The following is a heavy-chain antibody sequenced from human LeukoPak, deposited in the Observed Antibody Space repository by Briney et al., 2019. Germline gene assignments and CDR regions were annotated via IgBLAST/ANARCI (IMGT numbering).Heavy chain of an antibody. J-gene: IGHJ4*02. D-gene: IGHD3-9*01. CDR3: ARGYDALTGHLDY. V-gene: IGHV3-30*04. CDR2: ISYDGNSE. CDR1: GFTFSSFA. Sequence: TGGSLRLSCAASGFTFSSFAIYWVRQAPGKGLEWVAMISYDGNSEYYADSVKGRFTISRDNSKNTVYLQINSLRAEDTAVYNCARGYDALTGHLDYWGQGTLVTVSS.